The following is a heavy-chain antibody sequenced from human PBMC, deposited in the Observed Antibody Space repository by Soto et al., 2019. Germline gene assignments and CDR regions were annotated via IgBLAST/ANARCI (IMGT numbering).Heavy chain of an antibody. CDR3: AKNYYDSSGYRSRLYGMDV. Sequence: PGGSLRLSCAASGCTFSSYGMHWVRQAPGKGLEWVAVISYDGSNKYYADSVKGRFTISRGNSKNTLYLQMNSLRAEDTAVYYCAKNYYDSSGYRSRLYGMDVWGQGTTVTVSS. J-gene: IGHJ6*02. V-gene: IGHV3-30*18. CDR1: GCTFSSYG. CDR2: ISYDGSNK. D-gene: IGHD3-22*01.